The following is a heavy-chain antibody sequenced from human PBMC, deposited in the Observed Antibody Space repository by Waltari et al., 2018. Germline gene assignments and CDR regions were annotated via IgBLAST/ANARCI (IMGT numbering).Heavy chain of an antibody. Sequence: EVHMVESGGDLVQPGRSLRLSCRGSGYIFGDYAVSWFRQAPGKGREWIGFVRSNIYGGVAEYAASVTGRFTITRDDDDNIAYLQMDSLRREDTAVYYCARESSGNIGWFDSWGRGTLVTVSS. D-gene: IGHD2-15*01. CDR2: VRSNIYGGVA. J-gene: IGHJ5*01. V-gene: IGHV3-49*03. CDR3: ARESSGNIGWFDS. CDR1: GYIFGDYA.